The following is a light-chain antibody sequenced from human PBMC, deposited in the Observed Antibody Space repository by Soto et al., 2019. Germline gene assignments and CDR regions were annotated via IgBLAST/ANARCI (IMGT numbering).Light chain of an antibody. Sequence: DIVMTQSPDSLAVSLGERATINCKSSQSVLYSSNNKNYLAWFQQKPGQPPKLLIYWASTRESGVPDRFSGSGSGTDFTLTISRLQADDVAVYYCQQYYSTPWTFGQGTKVEVK. J-gene: IGKJ1*01. CDR2: WAS. CDR3: QQYYSTPWT. CDR1: QSVLYSSNNKNY. V-gene: IGKV4-1*01.